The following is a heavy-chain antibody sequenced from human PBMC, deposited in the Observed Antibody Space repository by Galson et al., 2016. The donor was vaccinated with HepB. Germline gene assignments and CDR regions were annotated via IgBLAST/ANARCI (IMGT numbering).Heavy chain of an antibody. J-gene: IGHJ5*02. D-gene: IGHD3-9*01. CDR1: GGSITSGAYY. CDR3: ARQVYDRTGYYYP. V-gene: IGHV4-31*03. Sequence: TLSLTCTVSGGSITSGAYYWTWIRQHPGKGLEWIGLIYSNGNTHYNASLKSRLTISVDTSQNQFSLKLSYVTAADTAVYYCARQVYDRTGYYYPWGQGTLVTVSS. CDR2: IYSNGNT.